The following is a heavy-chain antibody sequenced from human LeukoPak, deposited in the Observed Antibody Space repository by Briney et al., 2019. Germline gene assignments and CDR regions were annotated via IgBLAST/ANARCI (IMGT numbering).Heavy chain of an antibody. J-gene: IGHJ4*02. V-gene: IGHV1-2*02. D-gene: IGHD6-19*01. CDR1: GYTFTGYY. Sequence: ASVKVSCKASGYTFTGYYMHWVRQAPGQGPEWTGWINPNSGGTNYAQKFQGRVTMTRDTSISTAYMELSRLRSDDTAVYYCARDQGGRIAVAGTAGDYWGQGTLVTVSS. CDR2: INPNSGGT. CDR3: ARDQGGRIAVAGTAGDY.